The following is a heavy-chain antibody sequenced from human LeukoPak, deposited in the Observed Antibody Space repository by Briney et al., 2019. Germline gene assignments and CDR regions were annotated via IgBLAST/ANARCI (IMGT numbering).Heavy chain of an antibody. D-gene: IGHD1-26*01. CDR1: GFTISNLW. CDR3: ASSRVGATSDNDY. J-gene: IGHJ4*02. Sequence: GGSLKLSCAASGFTISNLWMTWVRQAPGKGLECVANIKGDGSEKNYVDSVKGRFTISRDDAKNSLYLQMNSLRAEDTAVYYCASSRVGATSDNDYWGQGTLVTVSS. CDR2: IKGDGSEK. V-gene: IGHV3-7*01.